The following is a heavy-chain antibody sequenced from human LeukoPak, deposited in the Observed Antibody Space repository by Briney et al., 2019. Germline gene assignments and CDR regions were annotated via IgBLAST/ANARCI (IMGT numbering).Heavy chain of an antibody. CDR2: ISGSGGST. Sequence: PGGSLRLSCAASGFTFSSYAMSWVRQAPGKGLEWVSAISGSGGSTYYADSVKGRFTISRDNSKNTLYLQMNSLRAEDTAVYYCAKHPSDIVVIPATGYAFDIWGQGTMVTV. J-gene: IGHJ3*02. V-gene: IGHV3-23*01. CDR3: AKHPSDIVVIPATGYAFDI. CDR1: GFTFSSYA. D-gene: IGHD2-2*01.